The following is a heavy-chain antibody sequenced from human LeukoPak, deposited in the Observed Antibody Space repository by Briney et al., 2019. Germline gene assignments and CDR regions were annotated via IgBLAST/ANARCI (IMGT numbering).Heavy chain of an antibody. V-gene: IGHV4-59*08. Sequence: SETLSLTCTVSGGPISNYYWSWIRQPPGKAPEWMGYIYHSGSTHYNPPLQSRVTISVDTSKSQLSLRLSSVTAADTAVYYCARHGTYSSSSYYYDMDVWGQGTTVTVSS. CDR1: GGPISNYY. CDR3: ARHGTYSSSSYYYDMDV. D-gene: IGHD6-6*01. J-gene: IGHJ6*02. CDR2: IYHSGST.